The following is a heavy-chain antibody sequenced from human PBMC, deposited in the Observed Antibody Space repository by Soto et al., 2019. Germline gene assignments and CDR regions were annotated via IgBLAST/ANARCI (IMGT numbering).Heavy chain of an antibody. J-gene: IGHJ5*02. V-gene: IGHV4-59*01. Sequence: PSETLSLTCTVSGGSISSYYWSWIRQPPGKGLEWIGYIYYSGSTNYNPSLKSRVTISVDTSKNQFSLKLSSVTAADTAVYYCGGGDLLKWFHPWGQGTLVTVSS. CDR1: GGSISSYY. CDR2: IYYSGST. CDR3: GGGDLLKWFHP.